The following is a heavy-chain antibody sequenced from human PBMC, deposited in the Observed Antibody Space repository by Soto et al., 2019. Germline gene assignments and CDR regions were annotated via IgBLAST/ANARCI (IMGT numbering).Heavy chain of an antibody. J-gene: IGHJ6*02. D-gene: IGHD5-18*01. CDR3: AKLLHSSYYNGMDV. V-gene: IGHV3-23*01. Sequence: EVQLLESGGDLVQPGGSLRLVCAASGFTFSNSGMRWVRQAPGQGLEWVSSIGPSGNTYYSDAVKGRFTISRDISKNTLFLQMDSLRAEDTATYYCAKLLHSSYYNGMDVWGQGTTVTVSS. CDR2: IGPSGNT. CDR1: GFTFSNSG.